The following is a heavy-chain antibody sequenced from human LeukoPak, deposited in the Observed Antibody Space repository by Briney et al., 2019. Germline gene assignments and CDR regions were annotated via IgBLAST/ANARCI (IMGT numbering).Heavy chain of an antibody. Sequence: GGSLRLSCAASGFTVITNDMTWVRQAPGKGLAWVSVLYSDGNTKYADSVQGRFTISRDNSKNTLYLEMNSLIPDDTAVYYCARGVEPLAANTLAYWGQGTLVTVSS. V-gene: IGHV3-53*01. D-gene: IGHD1-14*01. CDR2: LYSDGNT. CDR3: ARGVEPLAANTLAY. J-gene: IGHJ4*02. CDR1: GFTVITND.